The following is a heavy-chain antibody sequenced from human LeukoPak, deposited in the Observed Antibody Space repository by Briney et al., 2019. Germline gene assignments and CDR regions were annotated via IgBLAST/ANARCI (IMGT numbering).Heavy chain of an antibody. Sequence: GRSLRLSSAASRFTFTSYGMHWVRQAPGKGRERVAAVSSVGSHKFYADSVKERFTISRDNSNHTLYLQMNSLGAEDPAVYYCANLEGWGMVRGLGVFDYWGQGTLVNVS. CDR3: ANLEGWGMVRGLGVFDY. CDR1: RFTFTSYG. CDR2: VSSVGSHK. D-gene: IGHD3-10*01. V-gene: IGHV3-30*18. J-gene: IGHJ4*02.